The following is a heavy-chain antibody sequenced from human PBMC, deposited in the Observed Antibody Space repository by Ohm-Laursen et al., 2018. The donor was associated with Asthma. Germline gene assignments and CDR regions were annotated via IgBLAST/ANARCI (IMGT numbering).Heavy chain of an antibody. Sequence: ASVKVSCKASGYTFTNYGISWVRQAPGQGLEWMGWIGAYNGNTNYAQKLQGRVTMTTDTSTSTAYMDLRSLRSDDTAVYYCARAHTWTYSSSYFDYWGQGTLVTVSS. V-gene: IGHV1-18*01. CDR1: GYTFTNYG. CDR3: ARAHTWTYSSSYFDY. J-gene: IGHJ4*02. D-gene: IGHD6-13*01. CDR2: IGAYNGNT.